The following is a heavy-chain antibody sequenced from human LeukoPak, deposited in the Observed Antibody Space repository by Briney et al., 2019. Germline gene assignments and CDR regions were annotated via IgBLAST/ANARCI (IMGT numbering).Heavy chain of an antibody. V-gene: IGHV4-59*01. Sequence: SETLSLTCTVSGGSISSYYWSWIRQPPGKGLEWIGYIYYSGSTNYNPSLKSRVTISVDTPKNQFSLKLSSVTAADTAVYYCARDRGLSSSSWYNWFDPWGQGTLVTVSS. CDR1: GGSISSYY. D-gene: IGHD6-13*01. J-gene: IGHJ5*02. CDR2: IYYSGST. CDR3: ARDRGLSSSSWYNWFDP.